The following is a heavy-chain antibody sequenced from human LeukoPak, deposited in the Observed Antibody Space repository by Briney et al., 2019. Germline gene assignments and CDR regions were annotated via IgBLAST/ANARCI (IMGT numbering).Heavy chain of an antibody. CDR3: ARGVGEYFDWYYFDY. D-gene: IGHD3-9*01. V-gene: IGHV3-23*01. CDR2: ISGSGGST. Sequence: PGGSLRLSCAASGFTFSSYAMSWVRQAPGKGLEWVSAISGSGGSTYYADSVKGRFTISRDNAKNSLYLQMNSLRAEDTAVYYCARGVGEYFDWYYFDYWGQGTLVTVSS. J-gene: IGHJ4*02. CDR1: GFTFSSYA.